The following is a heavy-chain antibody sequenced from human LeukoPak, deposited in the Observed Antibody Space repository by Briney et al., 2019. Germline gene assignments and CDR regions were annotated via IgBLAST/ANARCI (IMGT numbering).Heavy chain of an antibody. D-gene: IGHD2-15*01. CDR1: GFPFSKYS. J-gene: IGHJ5*02. Sequence: GGSLRLSCVASGFPFSKYSMNWVRQAPGKGLEWVSYISSGSSDIYYAGSVKGRSTISRDNAKNSLYLQMNSLRAEDTAVYYCARDARGYYNWFDPWGQGTLVTVSS. V-gene: IGHV3-21*05. CDR2: ISSGSSDI. CDR3: ARDARGYYNWFDP.